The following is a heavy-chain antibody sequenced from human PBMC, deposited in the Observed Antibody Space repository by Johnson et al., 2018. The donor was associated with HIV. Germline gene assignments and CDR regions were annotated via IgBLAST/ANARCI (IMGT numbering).Heavy chain of an antibody. J-gene: IGHJ3*02. D-gene: IGHD2-2*01. CDR3: AKDVAVSTAAGGVPLDI. V-gene: IGHV3-33*06. CDR2: IWYDGSKK. Sequence: QVQLVESGGGVVQPGKSLRLSCVASGFPLNTYSMHWVRQAPGKGLEWLAVIWYDGSKKYYADSVRDRITISRDISENTRYLQMNSMRDEDTAVYYCAKDVAVSTAAGGVPLDIWGPGTMVTVSA. CDR1: GFPLNTYS.